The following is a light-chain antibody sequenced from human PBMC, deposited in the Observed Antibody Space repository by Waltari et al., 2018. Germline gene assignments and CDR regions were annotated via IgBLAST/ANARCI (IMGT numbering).Light chain of an antibody. V-gene: IGLV3-10*01. CDR3: YSTDRTGKQRV. Sequence: SYELTQPPSVSVSPGQTARITCSGDALPNKYGYGYQQKSGQAPVMVIYEDNKRRSGIPARFSGSSSGTMVTLTISGAQVEDEGDYYCYSTDRTGKQRVFGGGTKLTVL. J-gene: IGLJ2*01. CDR1: ALPNKY. CDR2: EDN.